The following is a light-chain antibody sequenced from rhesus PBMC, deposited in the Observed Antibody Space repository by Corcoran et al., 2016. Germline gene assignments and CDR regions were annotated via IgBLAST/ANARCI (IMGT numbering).Light chain of an antibody. CDR1: QSISSW. Sequence: DIQMTQSPSSLSASVGDTVTITCRASQSISSWLDWYQQKPGKAPKVLIYKASSLRSGVPSRFRGSGSGTDVTLTITSLQPEDFATYYCLQYDTNPRTFGQGTKVEIK. J-gene: IGKJ1*01. V-gene: IGKV1-22*01. CDR3: LQYDTNPRT. CDR2: KAS.